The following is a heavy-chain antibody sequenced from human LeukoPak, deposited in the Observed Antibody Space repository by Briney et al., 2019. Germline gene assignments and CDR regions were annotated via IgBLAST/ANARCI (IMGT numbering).Heavy chain of an antibody. CDR2: IYTSGSP. J-gene: IGHJ2*01. V-gene: IGHV4-4*07. D-gene: IGHD6-13*01. Sequence: SETLSLTCTVSDGSISSYDWSWIRQPAGKGLEWIGRIYTSGSPTYNPSLRSRVTMSLGTSKKQFSLKLTSVTAADTAVYYCARLTSSWYQDWYFDLWGRGTLVTVSS. CDR3: ARLTSSWYQDWYFDL. CDR1: DGSISSYD.